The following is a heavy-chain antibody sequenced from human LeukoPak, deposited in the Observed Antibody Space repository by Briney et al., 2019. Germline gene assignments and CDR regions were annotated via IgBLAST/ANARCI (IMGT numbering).Heavy chain of an antibody. D-gene: IGHD4-17*01. CDR2: ISYDGTNQ. V-gene: IGHV3-30-3*01. CDR3: AREMTTNYFDY. J-gene: IGHJ4*02. CDR1: GFSFSSYA. Sequence: GGSPRLSCAASGFSFSSYALHWVRQAPGKGLEWVAVISYDGTNQYYADSVKGRFTISRDNSKNTLYLQMNSLRAEDTAVYYCAREMTTNYFDYWGQGTLVTVSS.